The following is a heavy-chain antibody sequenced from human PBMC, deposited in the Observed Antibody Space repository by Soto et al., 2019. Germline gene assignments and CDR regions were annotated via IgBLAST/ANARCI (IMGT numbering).Heavy chain of an antibody. V-gene: IGHV1-18*01. CDR2: ISAYNGNT. Sequence: EAPVKASCKASGYTFNSYGMSWVRQDPGQGLEWMGWISAYNGNTNYAQKLQGRVTMTTDTSTSTAYMELRSLRSDDTAVYYCARAVGYSTHGVCYGYWFDPWGQGTLVTVSS. CDR3: ARAVGYSTHGVCYGYWFDP. D-gene: IGHD2-8*01. J-gene: IGHJ5*02. CDR1: GYTFNSYG.